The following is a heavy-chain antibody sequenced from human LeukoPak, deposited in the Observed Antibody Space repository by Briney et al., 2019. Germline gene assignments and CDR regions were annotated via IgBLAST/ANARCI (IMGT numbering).Heavy chain of an antibody. Sequence: PSETLSLTCSVSGVSVGSHFWRWVRQPAGKALEWIGRVSAGGAISSNPSLNSRVTISLDTSKNQFSLKLISVPAADTAVYFCARAYCGGDCTAGGAFDIWGQGTMVTVSS. D-gene: IGHD2-21*01. CDR2: VSAGGAI. V-gene: IGHV4-4*07. CDR3: ARAYCGGDCTAGGAFDI. J-gene: IGHJ3*02. CDR1: GVSVGSHF.